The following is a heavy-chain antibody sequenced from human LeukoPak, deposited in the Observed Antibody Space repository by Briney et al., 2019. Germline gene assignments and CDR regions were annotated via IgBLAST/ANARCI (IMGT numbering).Heavy chain of an antibody. CDR2: IYYSGST. V-gene: IGHV4-30-4*08. J-gene: IGHJ4*02. CDR3: ARASISYIQTEGDY. Sequence: SETLSLTCTVSGGSINSGDYYWSWIRQPPGKGLEWIGYIYYSGSTYYNPSLKSRVTISVDTSKNQFSLKLSSVTAADTAVYYCARASISYIQTEGDYWGQGTLVTVSS. D-gene: IGHD3-16*02. CDR1: GGSINSGDYY.